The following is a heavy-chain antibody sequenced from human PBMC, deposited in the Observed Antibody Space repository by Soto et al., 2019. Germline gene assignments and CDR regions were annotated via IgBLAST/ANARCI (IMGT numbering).Heavy chain of an antibody. CDR2: IKQGGTEK. CDR3: ARHTPPRCGWPRAPAYFDC. D-gene: IGHD6-19*01. V-gene: IGHV3-7*05. CDR1: GFTFSNYW. J-gene: IGHJ4*02. Sequence: EVQLVESGGGLVQPGGSLRLSCTASGFTFSNYWMAWVRQAPGKGPEWVANIKQGGTEKYYVDSVEGRFTISRDNAKDSLYLQMDSLRAEDTAVYYCARHTPPRCGWPRAPAYFDCWGQGTLVTVSS.